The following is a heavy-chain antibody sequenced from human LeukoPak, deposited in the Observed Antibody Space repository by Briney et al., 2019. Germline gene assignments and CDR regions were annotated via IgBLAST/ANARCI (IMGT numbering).Heavy chain of an antibody. J-gene: IGHJ5*02. Sequence: SETLSLTCTVSGGSISSYYWSWIRQPPGKGLEWIGYIYYSGSTNYNPSLKSRVTISVDTSKNQFSLKLSSVTAADTAVYYCARAHLMYYYDSSGYPDWFDPWGQGTLVTVSS. CDR2: IYYSGST. V-gene: IGHV4-59*01. CDR1: GGSISSYY. D-gene: IGHD3-22*01. CDR3: ARAHLMYYYDSSGYPDWFDP.